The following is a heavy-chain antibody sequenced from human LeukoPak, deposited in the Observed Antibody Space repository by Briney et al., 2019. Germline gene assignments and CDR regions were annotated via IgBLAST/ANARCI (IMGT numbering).Heavy chain of an antibody. CDR1: GFTFSSYS. J-gene: IGHJ4*02. CDR3: AANYGVGATPIAD. D-gene: IGHD1-26*01. CDR2: ISSSSSTI. V-gene: IGHV3-48*01. Sequence: SGGSLRLSCAASGFTFSSYSMNWVRQAPGKGLEWVSYISSSSSTIYYADSVKGRFTISRDNAKNSLYLQMNSLRAEDTAVYYCAANYGVGATPIADWGQGTLVTVSS.